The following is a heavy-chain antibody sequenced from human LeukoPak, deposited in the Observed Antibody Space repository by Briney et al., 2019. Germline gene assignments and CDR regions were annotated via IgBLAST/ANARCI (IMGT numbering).Heavy chain of an antibody. CDR3: ARDQYYDSSGYYWSDY. D-gene: IGHD3-22*01. J-gene: IGHJ4*02. V-gene: IGHV3-30*03. CDR1: EFTFSSYG. CDR2: ISYDGSNK. Sequence: GGSLRLSCAASEFTFSSYGMHWVRQAPGKGLEWVAVISYDGSNKYYEDSVKGRFTISRDNSKNTLYLQMNSLRAEDTAVYYCARDQYYDSSGYYWSDYWGQGTLVTVSS.